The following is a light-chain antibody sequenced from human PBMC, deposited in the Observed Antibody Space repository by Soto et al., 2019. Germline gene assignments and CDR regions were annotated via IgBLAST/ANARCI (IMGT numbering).Light chain of an antibody. CDR3: AAWDDSLSGHWV. J-gene: IGLJ3*02. Sequence: QSVLAQPPSVSGTPGQRVTISCSGSSSNIGSSTVNWYQQLPGTAPIRLIYANNHRPSGVPDRFSASKSGTSASLAISGLLSEDEADYFCAAWDDSLSGHWVFGGGTQLTVL. CDR1: SSNIGSST. CDR2: ANN. V-gene: IGLV1-44*01.